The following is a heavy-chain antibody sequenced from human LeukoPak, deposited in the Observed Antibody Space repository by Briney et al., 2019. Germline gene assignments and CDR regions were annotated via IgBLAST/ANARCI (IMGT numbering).Heavy chain of an antibody. V-gene: IGHV3-7*01. CDR3: ASSHDGSGND. CDR1: GISFSSYW. D-gene: IGHD3-22*01. J-gene: IGHJ4*02. Sequence: PGGSLRLSCVASGISFSSYWMAWVRQAPGKGLEWVANIKYDGTHKFYADSVKGRFTISRDNAKNSLFLEMNSLRADDTAVYFCASSHDGSGNDWGQGTLVTVSS. CDR2: IKYDGTHK.